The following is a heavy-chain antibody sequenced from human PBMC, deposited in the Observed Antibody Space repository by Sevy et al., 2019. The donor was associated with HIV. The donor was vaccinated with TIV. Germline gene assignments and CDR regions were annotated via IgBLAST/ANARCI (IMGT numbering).Heavy chain of an antibody. CDR1: GYTFTSYG. CDR3: ARDIGILLWFGELNFDY. CDR2: ISAYNGNT. J-gene: IGHJ4*02. Sequence: ASVKVSCKASGYTFTSYGISWVRQAPGQGLEWMGWISAYNGNTNYAQKLQGRVTMTTDTSTSTAYMERRSLRSDDTAVYYCARDIGILLWFGELNFDYWGQGTLVTVSS. D-gene: IGHD3-10*01. V-gene: IGHV1-18*04.